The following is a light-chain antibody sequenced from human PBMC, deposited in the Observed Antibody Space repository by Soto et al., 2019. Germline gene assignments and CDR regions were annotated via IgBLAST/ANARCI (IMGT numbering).Light chain of an antibody. J-gene: IGKJ2*01. CDR2: EAS. V-gene: IGKV2D-29*01. CDR3: MQTIQPAFT. CDR1: QTLLHRDGKTY. Sequence: EIVMTQSPLSLSVTPGQPASISCKSSQTLLHRDGKTYLYWYLQRTGQPPQLLIHEASNRFSGVPDRFSGSGSGTDFTLKISRVEAEDVGVYYCMQTIQPAFTFGHGTKLEIK.